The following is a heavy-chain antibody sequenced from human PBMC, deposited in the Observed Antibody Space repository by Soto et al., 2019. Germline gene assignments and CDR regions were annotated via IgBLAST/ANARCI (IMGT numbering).Heavy chain of an antibody. Sequence: GSLRLSCAASGFTFSSYAMGWVRQAPGKGLDWVSVISGSGDITYSADSVKGRFTISRDNSKSILYLQMNSLRGEDTAVYYCAKGIKATRGYYYYSMDVWGQGTAVTVSS. CDR1: GFTFSSYA. V-gene: IGHV3-23*01. CDR2: ISGSGDIT. J-gene: IGHJ6*02. CDR3: AKGIKATRGYYYYSMDV. D-gene: IGHD5-12*01.